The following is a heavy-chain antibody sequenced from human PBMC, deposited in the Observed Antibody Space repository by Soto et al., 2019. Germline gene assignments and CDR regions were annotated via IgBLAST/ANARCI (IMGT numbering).Heavy chain of an antibody. Sequence: QVQLVESGGGVVQPGRSLRLSCEGSGFTFNKYGMHWVRQAPGKGLEWVAIIWYDGTNDFYADSVKGRFTISKDNTKNKVYLEMDSLSVEDTGIYYCARAGVENWLDPWGQGTLVTVSS. CDR2: IWYDGTND. D-gene: IGHD3-10*01. CDR1: GFTFNKYG. J-gene: IGHJ5*02. V-gene: IGHV3-33*01. CDR3: ARAGVENWLDP.